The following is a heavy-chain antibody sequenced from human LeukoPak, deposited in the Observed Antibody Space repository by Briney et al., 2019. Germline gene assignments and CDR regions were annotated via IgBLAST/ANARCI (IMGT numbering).Heavy chain of an antibody. V-gene: IGHV3-7*01. CDR2: INQDGSQK. Sequence: GGSLRLSCAASGFTVSSYWMGWVRQAPGKGLEWVANINQDGSQKYYMDSVKGRFTISRGNAKNSLFLQMNSLRAEDTAVYYCAKDTCSGGSCYYYYGMDVWGQGTTVTVSS. J-gene: IGHJ6*02. CDR1: GFTVSSYW. D-gene: IGHD2-15*01. CDR3: AKDTCSGGSCYYYYGMDV.